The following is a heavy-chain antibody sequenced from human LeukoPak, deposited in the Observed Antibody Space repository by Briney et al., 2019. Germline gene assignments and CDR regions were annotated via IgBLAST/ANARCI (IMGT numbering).Heavy chain of an antibody. J-gene: IGHJ6*02. Sequence: PGGSLRLSCAASGFTFSTYWMHWVRQAPGKGLVWVSRLNRDGSTTNYADSVKGRFTVSRDNAKNMLYLQMSSLRADDSAVYYCVRTPVDSSGWYANGMDVWGQGTMVTVSS. CDR3: VRTPVDSSGWYANGMDV. CDR1: GFTFSTYW. CDR2: LNRDGSTT. D-gene: IGHD6-19*01. V-gene: IGHV3-74*01.